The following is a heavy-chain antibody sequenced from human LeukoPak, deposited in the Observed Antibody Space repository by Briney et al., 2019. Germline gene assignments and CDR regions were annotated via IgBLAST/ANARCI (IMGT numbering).Heavy chain of an antibody. CDR3: STTYYYDSSEGY. V-gene: IGHV3-15*07. Sequence: GGSLRLSCAASDFTFSNAWMNWVRQAPGEGLEWVGRIKSKTDGGTTDYAAPVKGRFTISRDDSKNTLYLQMNSLKTEDTAVYYCSTTYYYDSSEGYWGQGTLVTVSS. D-gene: IGHD3-22*01. J-gene: IGHJ4*02. CDR2: IKSKTDGGTT. CDR1: DFTFSNAW.